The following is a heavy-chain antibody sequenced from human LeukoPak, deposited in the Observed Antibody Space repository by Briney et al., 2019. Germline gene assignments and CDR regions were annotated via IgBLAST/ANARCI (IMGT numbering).Heavy chain of an antibody. D-gene: IGHD6-13*01. CDR2: IKQDGSEK. CDR3: ARDKQLDLY. V-gene: IGHV3-7*01. CDR1: GFTFSSYA. J-gene: IGHJ4*02. Sequence: GGSLRLSCAASGFTFSSYAMHWVRQAPGKGLEWVANIKQDGSEKYYVDSVKGRFTISRDNAKNSLYLQMNSLRAEDTAVYYCARDKQLDLYWGQGTLVTVSS.